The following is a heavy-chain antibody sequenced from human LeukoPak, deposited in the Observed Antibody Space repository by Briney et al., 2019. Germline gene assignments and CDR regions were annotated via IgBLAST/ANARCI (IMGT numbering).Heavy chain of an antibody. Sequence: GGSLRLSCAASGFTFSSYGMHWVRQAPGKGLEWVAFIRYDGSNKYYADSVKGRFTISRDNSKNTLYLQMNSLRAEDTAVYYCAKGSYSSGWFNYYYYYMDVWGKGTTVTISS. V-gene: IGHV3-30*02. CDR1: GFTFSSYG. CDR3: AKGSYSSGWFNYYYYYMDV. D-gene: IGHD6-19*01. CDR2: IRYDGSNK. J-gene: IGHJ6*03.